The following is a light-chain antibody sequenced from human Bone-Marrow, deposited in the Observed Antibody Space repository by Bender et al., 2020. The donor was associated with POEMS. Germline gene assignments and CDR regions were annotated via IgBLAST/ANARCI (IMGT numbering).Light chain of an antibody. Sequence: QSDLTQPASVSGSPGQSITISCSGTTTDIETYKLVSWYQQHPGKAPKLIIYEVNKRPSGVSNRFSGSKSGNTASLTISGLQPEDGADYHCCSYATTTTWAFGGGTKVTVL. J-gene: IGLJ3*02. CDR3: CSYATTTTWA. CDR2: EVN. V-gene: IGLV2-23*02. CDR1: TTDIETYKL.